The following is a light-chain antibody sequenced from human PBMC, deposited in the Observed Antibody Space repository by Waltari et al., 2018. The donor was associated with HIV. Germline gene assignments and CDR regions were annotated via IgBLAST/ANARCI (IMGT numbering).Light chain of an antibody. Sequence: SYVLTQPPSLSVAPGQTARITCGGDTGRKSVHWYQQKPGQAPVVVVHDDSDRPSGIPERFSGSKSGNAATLAISRVEAGDEADYYCQVWDSSTEHPYVFGPGTKVTVL. J-gene: IGLJ1*01. V-gene: IGLV3-21*02. CDR2: DDS. CDR1: TGRKS. CDR3: QVWDSSTEHPYV.